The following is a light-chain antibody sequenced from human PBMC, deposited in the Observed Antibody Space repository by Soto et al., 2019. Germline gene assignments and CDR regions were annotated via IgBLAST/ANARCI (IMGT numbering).Light chain of an antibody. CDR1: SSDVGNYKY. J-gene: IGLJ1*01. Sequence: QSALTQPASVSGSPGQSITISFTGTSSDVGNYKYVSWYQQHPGKAPKLMMYEVSNRPSGVSNRFSGSKSGNTASLTISGLQAEDETDYYCFSYTSSGTYVFGTGTQLTVL. CDR2: EVS. CDR3: FSYTSSGTYV. V-gene: IGLV2-14*01.